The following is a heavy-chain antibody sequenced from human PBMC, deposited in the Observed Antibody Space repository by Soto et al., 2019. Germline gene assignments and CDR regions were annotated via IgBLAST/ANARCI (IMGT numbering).Heavy chain of an antibody. D-gene: IGHD3-10*01. CDR3: AKDGRGSGSHYNSFGY. V-gene: IGHV3-53*01. CDR2: IYSTGTT. Sequence: EVQLVESGGGLIQPGGSLKLSCAASGFTVGNHYMSWVRQAPGKGLEWVSLIYSTGTTKYADSVKGRFTASRDNAKNTLYLQMNSLRAEHTAVYYCAKDGRGSGSHYNSFGYWGQGTLVTVSS. CDR1: GFTVGNHY. J-gene: IGHJ4*02.